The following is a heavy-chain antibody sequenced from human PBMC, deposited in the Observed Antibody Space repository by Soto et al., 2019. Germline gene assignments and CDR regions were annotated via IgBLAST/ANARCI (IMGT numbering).Heavy chain of an antibody. J-gene: IGHJ4*02. V-gene: IGHV1-18*01. D-gene: IGHD2-8*01. CDR2: VSGYSDKR. Sequence: IQLVQSAGEVKRPGASVKVSCKASGYTFNTFGITWVRQAPGQGLEWMGCVSGYSDKRDYSRKLQDRITLTADPSTTTSYMELRSLTSDDTAVYYCARGWGKYFGVNDFWGQRTLVTVSS. CDR3: ARGWGKYFGVNDF. CDR1: GYTFNTFG.